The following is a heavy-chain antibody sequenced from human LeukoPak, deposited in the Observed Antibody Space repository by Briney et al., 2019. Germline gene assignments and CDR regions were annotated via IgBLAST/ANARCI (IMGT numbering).Heavy chain of an antibody. CDR1: GFTFSSYA. CDR3: AKPGPGYGSGSYTDYYYGMDV. D-gene: IGHD3-10*01. V-gene: IGHV3-23*01. Sequence: GGSLRLSCAASGFTFSSYAMSWVRQAPGKGLEWVSAISGSGGSTYYADSVKGRFTISRDNSKNTLYLQMNSLRAEDTAVYYCAKPGPGYGSGSYTDYYYGMDVWGQGTTVTVSS. J-gene: IGHJ6*02. CDR2: ISGSGGST.